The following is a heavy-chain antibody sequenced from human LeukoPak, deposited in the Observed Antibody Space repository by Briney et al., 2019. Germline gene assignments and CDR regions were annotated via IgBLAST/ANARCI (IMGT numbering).Heavy chain of an antibody. V-gene: IGHV3-23*01. Sequence: PGGSLRLSCAASGFTFNTYGMNWVRQAPGKGLEWVSAIVGSGGRTYYADSVKGRFTISRDNSKNTVYLQMNSLRADDTAVYYCARGVEPLAANTLAYWGQGTLVTVSS. CDR2: IVGSGGRT. CDR1: GFTFNTYG. J-gene: IGHJ4*02. CDR3: ARGVEPLAANTLAY. D-gene: IGHD1-14*01.